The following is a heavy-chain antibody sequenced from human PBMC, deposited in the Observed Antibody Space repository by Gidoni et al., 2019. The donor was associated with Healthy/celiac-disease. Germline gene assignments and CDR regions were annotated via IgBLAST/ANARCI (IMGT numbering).Heavy chain of an antibody. D-gene: IGHD5-18*01. J-gene: IGHJ6*02. CDR1: GGTFSSYA. V-gene: IGHV1-69*01. CDR2: IIPIFGTA. CDR3: ARDCGYSYGYDYYGMDV. Sequence: QVQLVQSGAEVTKPGSSVKVSCKASGGTFSSYAISWVRQAPGQGLEWMGGIIPIFGTANYAQKFQARVTITADESTSTAYMELSSLRSEDTAVYYCARDCGYSYGYDYYGMDVWGQGTTVTVSS.